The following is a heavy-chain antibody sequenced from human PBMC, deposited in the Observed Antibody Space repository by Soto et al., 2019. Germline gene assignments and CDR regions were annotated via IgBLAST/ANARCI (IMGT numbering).Heavy chain of an antibody. V-gene: IGHV4-59*01. CDR1: DGSISSYY. CDR3: ARAYGGYADY. Sequence: QVQLQESGPGLVKPSETLSLTCTVSDGSISSYYWSWIRQPPGKGLEWIGYSYYSGSTNYNPSIKSRVTIAVDTSKHQFSLKLSYVTAADTAVYYCARAYGGYADYWGQGALVTVSS. CDR2: SYYSGST. D-gene: IGHD5-12*01. J-gene: IGHJ4*02.